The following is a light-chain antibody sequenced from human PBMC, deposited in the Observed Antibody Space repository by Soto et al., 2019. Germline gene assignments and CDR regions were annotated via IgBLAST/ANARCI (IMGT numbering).Light chain of an antibody. V-gene: IGKV3-20*01. CDR2: GAS. CDR3: QQYGSSLRWT. J-gene: IGKJ1*01. CDR1: QTVGSSY. Sequence: EIVLTQSPGTLSLSPGERATLSCRASQTVGSSYLAWYQQKPGQAPRLLIYGASSRATGIPDRFSGSGFGTDFTLTISRLEPEDFAVYYCQQYGSSLRWTFGQGTKVEIK.